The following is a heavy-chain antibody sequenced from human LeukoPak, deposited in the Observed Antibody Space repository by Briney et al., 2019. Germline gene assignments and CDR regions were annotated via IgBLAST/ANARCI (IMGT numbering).Heavy chain of an antibody. J-gene: IGHJ6*02. CDR2: IYPGDSDT. Sequence: GESLKISCKGSGYSFISYWIGWVRQVPGKGLEWMGIIYPGDSDTRYSPSFQGQVTISADKSITTAYLQWSSLKASDTAMYYCARPNTAGGYYYGMDVWGQGTTVTVSS. V-gene: IGHV5-51*01. D-gene: IGHD5-18*01. CDR1: GYSFISYW. CDR3: ARPNTAGGYYYGMDV.